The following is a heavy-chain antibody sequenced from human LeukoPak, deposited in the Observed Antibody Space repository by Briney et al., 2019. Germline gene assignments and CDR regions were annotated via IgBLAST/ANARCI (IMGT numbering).Heavy chain of an antibody. J-gene: IGHJ4*02. CDR2: IRYDGSNK. CDR1: GFTFSSYG. D-gene: IGHD5-12*01. Sequence: PGGSLRLSCAASGFTFSSYGMHWVRQAPGKGLEWVAFIRYDGSNKYYADSVKGRFTISRDNAKNSLYLQMNSLRAEDTALYYCAKDIGYSGYDPYFDYWGQGTLVTVSS. CDR3: AKDIGYSGYDPYFDY. V-gene: IGHV3-30*02.